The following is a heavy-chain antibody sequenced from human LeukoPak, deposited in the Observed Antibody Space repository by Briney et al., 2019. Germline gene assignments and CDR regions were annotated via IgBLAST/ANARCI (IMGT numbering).Heavy chain of an antibody. D-gene: IGHD2-2*01. J-gene: IGHJ4*02. CDR3: ARGQKAGLSPYFDY. CDR1: GGSFSGYY. CDR2: INHSGST. V-gene: IGHV4-34*01. Sequence: SETLSLTCAVYGGSFSGYYWSWIRQPPGKGLEWIGEINHSGSTNYNPSLKSRVTISVDTSKNQFSLKLSSVTAADTAVYYCARGQKAGLSPYFDYWGQGTLATVSS.